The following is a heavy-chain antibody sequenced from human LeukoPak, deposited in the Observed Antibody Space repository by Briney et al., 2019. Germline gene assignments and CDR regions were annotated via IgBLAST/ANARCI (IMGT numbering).Heavy chain of an antibody. CDR2: IKQDGSEK. V-gene: IGHV3-7*01. D-gene: IGHD3-22*01. J-gene: IGHJ3*02. Sequence: PSGGSLRLSCAASGFTFSSYWMSWVRQAPGKGLEWVANIKQDGSEKYYVDSVKGRFTISRDNAKNSLYLQMHSLRAEDTAVYHCARDNRYYYDSSGTGDAFDIWGQGTMVTVSS. CDR1: GFTFSSYW. CDR3: ARDNRYYYDSSGTGDAFDI.